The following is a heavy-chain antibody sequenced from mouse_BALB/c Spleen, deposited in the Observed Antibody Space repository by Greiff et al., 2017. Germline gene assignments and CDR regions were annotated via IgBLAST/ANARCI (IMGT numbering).Heavy chain of an antibody. Sequence: VQLQQSGPELEKPGASVKISCKASGYSFTGYNMNWVKQSNGKSLEWIGNIDPYYGGTSYNQKFKGKATLTVDKSSSTAYMQLKSLTSEDSAVYYCARAEGYYYGSSPYYYAMDYWGQGTSVTVSS. D-gene: IGHD1-1*01. CDR1: GYSFTGYN. CDR3: ARAEGYYYGSSPYYYAMDY. CDR2: IDPYYGGT. J-gene: IGHJ4*01. V-gene: IGHV1-39*01.